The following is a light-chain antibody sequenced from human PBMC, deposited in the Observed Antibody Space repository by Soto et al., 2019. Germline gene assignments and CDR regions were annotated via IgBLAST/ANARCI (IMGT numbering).Light chain of an antibody. V-gene: IGKV4-1*01. CDR2: WAS. CDR3: QQYYSLPLT. J-gene: IGKJ4*01. CDR1: QSVLYSSNNKNY. Sequence: DIVMTQSPESLAVSLGERATINCKSSQSVLYSSNNKNYLTWYQQKPGQPPKLLIYWASTRESGVPDRFSGSGSETDFTLTISSLQAEDVAVCYCQQYYSLPLTFGGGTKVEIK.